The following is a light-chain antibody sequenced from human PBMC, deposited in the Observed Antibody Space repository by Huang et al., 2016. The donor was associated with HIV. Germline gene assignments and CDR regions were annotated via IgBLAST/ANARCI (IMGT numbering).Light chain of an antibody. Sequence: PGERATLSCRASQSVGTYLAWYQHRPGQAPRLLIYDTSNRATGFPARFSGSGSGTDFTLTISSLESEDFAVYYCQQRTNWPRVTFGGGTKVEIK. J-gene: IGKJ4*01. CDR2: DTS. CDR1: QSVGTY. CDR3: QQRTNWPRVT. V-gene: IGKV3-11*01.